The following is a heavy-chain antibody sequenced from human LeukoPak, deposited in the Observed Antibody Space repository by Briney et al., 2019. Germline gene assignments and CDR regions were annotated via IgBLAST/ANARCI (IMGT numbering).Heavy chain of an antibody. CDR2: IHYSGST. CDR1: GGSISSGGYY. D-gene: IGHD3-16*01. Sequence: SETLSLTCTVSGGSISSGGYYWSWIRQHPGKGLEWIGYIHYSGSTYYNPSLKSRVTISVDTSKNQFSLKLSSVTAADTAVYYCARDRPRGDYFDYWGQGTLVTVSS. CDR3: ARDRPRGDYFDY. V-gene: IGHV4-31*03. J-gene: IGHJ4*02.